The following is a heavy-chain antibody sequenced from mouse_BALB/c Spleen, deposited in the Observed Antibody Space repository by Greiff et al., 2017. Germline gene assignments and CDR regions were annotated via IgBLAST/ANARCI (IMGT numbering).Heavy chain of an antibody. CDR3: ARRGSLYAMDY. Sequence: QVQLQQSGAELVMPGASVKMSCKASGYTFTDYWMHWVKQRPGQGLEWIGAIDTSDSYTSYNQKFKGKATLTVDESSSTAYMQLSSLTSEDSAVYYCARRGSLYAMDYWGQGTSVTVSA. J-gene: IGHJ4*01. D-gene: IGHD3-1*01. V-gene: IGHV1-69*01. CDR1: GYTFTDYW. CDR2: IDTSDSYT.